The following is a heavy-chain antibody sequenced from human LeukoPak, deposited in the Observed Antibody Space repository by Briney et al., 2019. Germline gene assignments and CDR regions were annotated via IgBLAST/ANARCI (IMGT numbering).Heavy chain of an antibody. CDR2: ISGSGGST. Sequence: GGSLRLSCAASGFTFSSYAMSWVRQAPGKGLEWVSAISGSGGSTYYADSVKGRFTISRDNSKNTLYLQMNSLRAEDTAVYYCAKSGAAGLNNYYYGMDVWGQGTTVTLSS. J-gene: IGHJ6*02. CDR1: GFTFSSYA. CDR3: AKSGAAGLNNYYYGMDV. D-gene: IGHD6-13*01. V-gene: IGHV3-23*01.